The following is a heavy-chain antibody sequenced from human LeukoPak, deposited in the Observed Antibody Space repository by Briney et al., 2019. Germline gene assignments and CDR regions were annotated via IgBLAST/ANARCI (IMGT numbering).Heavy chain of an antibody. Sequence: GASVKVSCKASGYTLTRHYIHWVRQAPGQGLEWMGWSNPYSGGTNYLQKFRGRGTLTRDTSISTAYMEVTGLTFDDTAVYYCARGGIRGIEAELDYWGQGTLVTVSS. CDR1: GYTLTRHY. V-gene: IGHV1-2*02. J-gene: IGHJ4*02. D-gene: IGHD3-10*01. CDR3: ARGGIRGIEAELDY. CDR2: SNPYSGGT.